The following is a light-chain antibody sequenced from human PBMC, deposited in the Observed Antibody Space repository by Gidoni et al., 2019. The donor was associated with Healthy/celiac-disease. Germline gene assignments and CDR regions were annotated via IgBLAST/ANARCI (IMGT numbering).Light chain of an antibody. V-gene: IGKV1-39*01. Sequence: DLQLPQSPSSLSASVGDRVTITCRASQRISSYLNWYQQKPGKAPKLLIYAASSLQSGVPSRFSGSGSGTDFTLTISSLQPEDFATYYCQQSYSTLYTFGQGTKLEIK. J-gene: IGKJ2*01. CDR3: QQSYSTLYT. CDR1: QRISSY. CDR2: AAS.